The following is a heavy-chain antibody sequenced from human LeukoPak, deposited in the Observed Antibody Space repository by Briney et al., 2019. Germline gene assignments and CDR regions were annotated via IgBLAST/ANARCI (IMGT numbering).Heavy chain of an antibody. Sequence: PSETLSLTCTVSGGSIGSGGYSWSWIRQPPGTGLEWIGYIYHSGSTYYNPSLKSRVTISVDRSKNQFSLKLSSVTAADTAVYYCARGPDNYYDSRGYPGELYNWFDPWGQGTLVTVSS. CDR1: GGSIGSGGYS. V-gene: IGHV4-30-2*01. J-gene: IGHJ5*02. CDR3: ARGPDNYYDSRGYPGELYNWFDP. CDR2: IYHSGST. D-gene: IGHD3-22*01.